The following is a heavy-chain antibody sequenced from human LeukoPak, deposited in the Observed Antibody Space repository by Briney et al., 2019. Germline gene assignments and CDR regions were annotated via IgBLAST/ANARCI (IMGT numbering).Heavy chain of an antibody. CDR2: INHSGST. Sequence: SSETLSLTCAVYGGSFSGYYWSWIRQPPGKGLEWIGEINHSGSTNYNPSLKSRVTISVDTSKNQFSLKLSSVTAADTAVYYCARGPGDTLTLDAFDIWGQGTMVTVSS. D-gene: IGHD2-21*02. CDR3: ARGPGDTLTLDAFDI. CDR1: GGSFSGYY. J-gene: IGHJ3*02. V-gene: IGHV4-34*01.